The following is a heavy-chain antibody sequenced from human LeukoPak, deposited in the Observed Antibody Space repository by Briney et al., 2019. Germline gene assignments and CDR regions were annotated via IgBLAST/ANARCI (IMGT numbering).Heavy chain of an antibody. D-gene: IGHD4-17*01. V-gene: IGHV4-4*07. CDR2: VFSSGTT. J-gene: IGHJ4*02. Sequence: SETLSLTCSVSSDSINNKYWSWIRQPAGKGLEWIGRVFSSGTTYYNPSLKSRVTMTVDTSKNQFSLNLNSVTASDTAVYYCAREGRRDYVYFDHWGQGSLVTVSS. CDR3: AREGRRDYVYFDH. CDR1: SDSINNKY.